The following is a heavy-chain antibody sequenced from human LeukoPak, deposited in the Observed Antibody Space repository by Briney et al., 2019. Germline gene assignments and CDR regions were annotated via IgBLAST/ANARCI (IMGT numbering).Heavy chain of an antibody. V-gene: IGHV4-31*03. Sequence: PSETLSLTCTVSGVSISSGDHNWSRIRQHPGKGLEWIGYISYTGSPDYNPSLRSRLTISVDTSQSQFSLRLSSVTAADTAVYYCARLDYGDYEAFDIWGQGTMVTVSS. D-gene: IGHD4-17*01. CDR2: ISYTGSP. CDR3: ARLDYGDYEAFDI. J-gene: IGHJ3*02. CDR1: GVSISSGDHN.